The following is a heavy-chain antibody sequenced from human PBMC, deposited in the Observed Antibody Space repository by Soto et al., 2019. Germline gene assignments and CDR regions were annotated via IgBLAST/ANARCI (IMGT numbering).Heavy chain of an antibody. D-gene: IGHD3-3*01. V-gene: IGHV4-31*03. J-gene: IGHJ4*02. Sequence: QVQLQESGPGLVKPSQTLSLTCTVSGGSISSGGYYWSWIRQHPGKGLEWIGYIYYSGSTYYNPSLKSRVTISVDTSKNQFSLKLSSVTAADTAVYYCARGVTIFGVDRAVDYWGQGTLVTVSS. CDR1: GGSISSGGYY. CDR2: IYYSGST. CDR3: ARGVTIFGVDRAVDY.